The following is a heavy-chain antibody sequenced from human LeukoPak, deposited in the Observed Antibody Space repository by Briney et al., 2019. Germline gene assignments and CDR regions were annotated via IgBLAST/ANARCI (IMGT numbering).Heavy chain of an antibody. CDR3: ARPLLYYYGSETYFWFDL. D-gene: IGHD3-10*01. J-gene: IGHJ5*02. Sequence: GGSLRLSCAASGFTFTSFAMSWVRQAPGKGLAWVSGISGSGAFTYYADSVKGRFTISRDSAENTVYLQMKSLKGEDTAFYYCARPLLYYYGSETYFWFDLWGQGTLVTVSS. CDR1: GFTFTSFA. V-gene: IGHV3-23*01. CDR2: ISGSGAFT.